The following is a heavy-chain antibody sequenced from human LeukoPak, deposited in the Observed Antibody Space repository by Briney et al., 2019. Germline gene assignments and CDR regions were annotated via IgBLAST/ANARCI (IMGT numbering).Heavy chain of an antibody. Sequence: ASVKVSCKASGYTFTSYGISWVRQAPGQGLECMGWISAYNGNTNYAQKLQGRVTMTTDTSTSTAYMELRSLRSDDTAVYYCARDRGIAVAGTTRENDYWGQGTLVTVSS. D-gene: IGHD6-19*01. CDR3: ARDRGIAVAGTTRENDY. CDR1: GYTFTSYG. J-gene: IGHJ4*02. CDR2: ISAYNGNT. V-gene: IGHV1-18*01.